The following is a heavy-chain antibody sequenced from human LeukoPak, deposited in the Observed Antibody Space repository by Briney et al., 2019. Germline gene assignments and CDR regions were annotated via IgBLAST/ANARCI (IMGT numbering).Heavy chain of an antibody. Sequence: SETLSLTCTVSGGSISSHYWSWIRQPPGKGLEWIGYIYYSGSTNYNPSLKSRVTISVDTSKNQFSLKLSSVTAADTAVYYCARETVGAKLFEPWGQGTLVTVSS. CDR3: ARETVGAKLFEP. CDR1: GGSISSHY. J-gene: IGHJ5*02. V-gene: IGHV4-59*11. D-gene: IGHD1-26*01. CDR2: IYYSGST.